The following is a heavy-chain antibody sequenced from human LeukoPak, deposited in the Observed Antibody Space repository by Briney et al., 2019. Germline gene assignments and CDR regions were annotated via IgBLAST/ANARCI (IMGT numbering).Heavy chain of an antibody. CDR3: AREASGSSRPFDY. Sequence: ASVKVSCKASGGTFSSYAISWVRQAPGQGLEWMGGIIPIFGTANYAQKFQGRVTITADESTSTAYMELGSLRSEDTAVYCCAREASGSSRPFDYWGQGTLVTVSS. CDR1: GGTFSSYA. D-gene: IGHD6-13*01. V-gene: IGHV1-69*13. J-gene: IGHJ4*02. CDR2: IIPIFGTA.